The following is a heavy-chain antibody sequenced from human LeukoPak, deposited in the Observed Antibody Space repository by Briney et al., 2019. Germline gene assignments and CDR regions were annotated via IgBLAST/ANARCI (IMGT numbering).Heavy chain of an antibody. Sequence: SETLSLTCTVSGGSIGSGDYYWSWIRQPPGKGLEWIGDIYYSGSTNYNPSLKSRVTISVDTSKNQFSLKLSSVTAADTAVYYCASGGRKYGSGSYYPPSAFDIWGQGTMVTVSS. CDR1: GGSIGSGDYY. J-gene: IGHJ3*02. D-gene: IGHD3-10*01. CDR3: ASGGRKYGSGSYYPPSAFDI. CDR2: IYYSGST. V-gene: IGHV4-61*08.